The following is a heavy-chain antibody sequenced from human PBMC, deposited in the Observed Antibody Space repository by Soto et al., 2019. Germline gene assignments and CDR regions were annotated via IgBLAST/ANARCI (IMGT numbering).Heavy chain of an antibody. CDR1: GYSLNELC. CDR2: FDPEEGKM. CDR3: ATDLGVALAPLSILYFQQ. V-gene: IGHV1-24*01. J-gene: IGHJ1*01. Sequence: AASVKVSCKVSGYSLNELCMHWVRQPPGKGLEWIEGFDPEEGKMIYAQNFQGRVTMTEDTSTDTAYMELNSLTSEDTAIYYCATDLGVALAPLSILYFQQWGQGTVVTVSS. D-gene: IGHD3-10*01.